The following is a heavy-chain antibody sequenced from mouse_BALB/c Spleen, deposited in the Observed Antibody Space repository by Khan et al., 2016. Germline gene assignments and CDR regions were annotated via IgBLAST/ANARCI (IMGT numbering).Heavy chain of an antibody. CDR3: ARDSGSRLYYFDY. CDR2: IWAGGST. V-gene: IGHV2-9*02. Sequence: QVQLKESGPGLVAPSQSLSITCTVSGFSLTTYGIHWVRQPPGKGLEWLGIIWAGGSTNYKSALMSRLSISKDNSKNQVFLTMHSLQTDDTAMYSCARDSGSRLYYFDYWGQGTSLTVSS. J-gene: IGHJ2*03. D-gene: IGHD1-3*01. CDR1: GFSLTTYG.